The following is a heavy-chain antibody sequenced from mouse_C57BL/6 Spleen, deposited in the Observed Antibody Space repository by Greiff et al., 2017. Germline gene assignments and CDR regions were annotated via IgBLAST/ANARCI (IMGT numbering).Heavy chain of an antibody. CDR2: INPSSGYT. CDR3: ARGLTGYALDY. CDR1: GYTFTSYT. V-gene: IGHV1-4*01. D-gene: IGHD4-1*01. Sequence: VKLMESGAELARPGASVKMSCKASGYTFTSYTLHWVKQRPGQGLEWIGYINPSSGYTKYNQKFKDKATLTAYKSSSTAYMQLSSLTSEDSAGYSCARGLTGYALDYWGQGTSVTVSS. J-gene: IGHJ4*01.